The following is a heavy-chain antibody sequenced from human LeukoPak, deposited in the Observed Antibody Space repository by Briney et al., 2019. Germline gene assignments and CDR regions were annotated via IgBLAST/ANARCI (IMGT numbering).Heavy chain of an antibody. CDR2: ISGSGGST. D-gene: IGHD1-26*01. CDR3: AKDLVVGALDY. V-gene: IGHV3-23*01. Sequence: GGSLRLSCAASGFSFSVYWMHWVRQAPGKGLEWVSSISGSGGSTYYADSVKGRFTISRDNSRNMLFPQMNSLRADDTAVYYCAKDLVVGALDYWGQGTLVTVSS. J-gene: IGHJ4*02. CDR1: GFSFSVYW.